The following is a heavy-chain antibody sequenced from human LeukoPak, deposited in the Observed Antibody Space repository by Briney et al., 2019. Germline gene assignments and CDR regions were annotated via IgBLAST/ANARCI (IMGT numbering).Heavy chain of an antibody. Sequence: ASVKVSCKASGYIFTDYGISWVRQAPGQGLEWMGWISGYNGNTNYAQKLQGRVTMTRDTSISTAYMELSRLRSDDTAVYYCARGVRDWFDPWGQGTLVTVSS. CDR1: GYIFTDYG. V-gene: IGHV1-18*01. CDR3: ARGVRDWFDP. D-gene: IGHD3-3*01. CDR2: ISGYNGNT. J-gene: IGHJ5*02.